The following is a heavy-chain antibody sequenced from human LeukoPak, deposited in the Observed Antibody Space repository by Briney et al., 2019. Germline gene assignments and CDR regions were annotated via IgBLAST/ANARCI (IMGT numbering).Heavy chain of an antibody. Sequence: ASVKVSCKASGYTLTGYYMHWVRQAPGQGLEWMGWINPNSGGTNYAQKFQGRVTMTRDTSISTAYMELSRLRSDDTAVYYCARVGKVGATRRWFDPWGQGTLVTVSS. CDR3: ARVGKVGATRRWFDP. D-gene: IGHD1-26*01. CDR2: INPNSGGT. J-gene: IGHJ5*02. CDR1: GYTLTGYY. V-gene: IGHV1-2*02.